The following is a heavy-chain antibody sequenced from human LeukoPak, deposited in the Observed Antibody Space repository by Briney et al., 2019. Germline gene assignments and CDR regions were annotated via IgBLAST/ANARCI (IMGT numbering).Heavy chain of an antibody. CDR1: GYTFTGYY. D-gene: IGHD4-23*01. J-gene: IGHJ4*02. V-gene: IGHV1-46*01. CDR2: INPNTGST. Sequence: ASVKVSCKASGYTFTGYYMHWVRQAPGQGLEWMGMINPNTGSTIYAQRFQGRVTMTRDKSTNTVYMELSSLRSEDTATYYCARVDGGIFDYWGQGTLVTVSS. CDR3: ARVDGGIFDY.